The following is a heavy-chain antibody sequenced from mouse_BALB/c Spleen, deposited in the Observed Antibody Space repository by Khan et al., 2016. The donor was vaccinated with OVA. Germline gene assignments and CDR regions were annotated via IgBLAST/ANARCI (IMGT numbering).Heavy chain of an antibody. CDR3: ASGGYWYFDV. CDR1: GYSFTNYG. D-gene: IGHD1-1*02. J-gene: IGHJ1*01. Sequence: QIQLVQSGPEVKKPGETVKISCKASGYSFTNYGMNWVRQAPGKGLKWMGWINTYTGEPTYADAFKGRFAFSLETSASTAYLQINNLKNEDTATYFCASGGYWYFDVWGAGTTVTVSS. V-gene: IGHV9-3-1*01. CDR2: INTYTGEP.